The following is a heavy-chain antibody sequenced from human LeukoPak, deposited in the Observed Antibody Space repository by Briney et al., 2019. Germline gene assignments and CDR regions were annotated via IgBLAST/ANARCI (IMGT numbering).Heavy chain of an antibody. J-gene: IGHJ4*02. CDR1: GFTFSTYD. D-gene: IGHD6-19*01. V-gene: IGHV3-13*01. CDR3: ARQRETAVAGTGFDY. Sequence: GGSLRLSCAASGFTFSTYDMHWVRQTTGNGLEWVSAIGTVGDTYYPDSVKGRFTISRENAKGSLYLQMNSLRAGDTAVYYCARQRETAVAGTGFDYWGQGTLVTVSS. CDR2: IGTVGDT.